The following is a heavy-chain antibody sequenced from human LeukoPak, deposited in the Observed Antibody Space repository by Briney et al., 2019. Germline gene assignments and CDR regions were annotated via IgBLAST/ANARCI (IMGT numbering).Heavy chain of an antibody. Sequence: SETLSLTCAVYGGSFSGYYWSWIRQPPGKGLEWIGEINHSGSTNYNPSLKSRVTISVDTSKNQFSLKLSSVTAADTAVYYCARHVDYGDYLNWFDPWGQGTLVTVSS. CDR3: ARHVDYGDYLNWFDP. CDR2: INHSGST. V-gene: IGHV4-34*01. J-gene: IGHJ5*02. D-gene: IGHD4-17*01. CDR1: GGSFSGYY.